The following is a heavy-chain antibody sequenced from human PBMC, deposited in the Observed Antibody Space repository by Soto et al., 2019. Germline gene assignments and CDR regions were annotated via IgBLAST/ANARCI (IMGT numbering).Heavy chain of an antibody. Sequence: GGSLRLSCAASGITFSSYAMSWVRQAPGKGLEWVSGISGSGGSTYYADSVKGRFTISRDNSQNTLYLQMNSLRAEDTAVYYCARGTSSSGYYNMDVWGKGTTVTVSS. D-gene: IGHD2-2*01. CDR1: GITFSSYA. CDR3: ARGTSSSGYYNMDV. V-gene: IGHV3-23*01. CDR2: ISGSGGST. J-gene: IGHJ6*03.